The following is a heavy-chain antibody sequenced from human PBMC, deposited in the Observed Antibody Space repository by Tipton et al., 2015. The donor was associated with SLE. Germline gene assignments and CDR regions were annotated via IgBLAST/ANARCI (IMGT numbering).Heavy chain of an antibody. CDR2: IYYSGST. Sequence: TLSLTCTVSGGSISSHYWSWIRQPPGKGLEWIGYIYYSGSTYYNPSLKSRVTISVDTSKNQSSLKLSSVTAADTAVYYCARGWAIAARDGVDYWGQGTLVTVSS. J-gene: IGHJ4*02. CDR3: ARGWAIAARDGVDY. CDR1: GGSISSHY. V-gene: IGHV4-59*11. D-gene: IGHD6-6*01.